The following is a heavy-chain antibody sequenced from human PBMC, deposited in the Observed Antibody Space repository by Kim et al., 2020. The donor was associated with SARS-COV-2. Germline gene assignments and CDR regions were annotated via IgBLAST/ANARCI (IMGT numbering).Heavy chain of an antibody. V-gene: IGHV4-34*01. CDR1: GGSFSGYY. Sequence: SETLSLTCAVYGGSFSGYYWSWTRQPPGKGLEWIGEINHSGSTNYNPSLKSRVTISVDTSKNQFSLKLSSVTAADTAVYYCARDLDSSSSLRGQGTMVTV. CDR2: INHSGST. CDR3: ARDLDSSSSL. D-gene: IGHD6-13*01. J-gene: IGHJ3*01.